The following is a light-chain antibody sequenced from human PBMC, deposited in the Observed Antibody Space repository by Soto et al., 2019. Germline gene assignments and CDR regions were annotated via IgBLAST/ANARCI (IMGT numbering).Light chain of an antibody. J-gene: IGLJ3*02. CDR3: AAWDDSMNGVV. V-gene: IGLV1-44*01. CDR1: SSNIGSNT. CDR2: SNN. Sequence: QSVLTQPPSASGTPGQRVTISCSGSSSNIGSNTVNWYQQLPGTAPKVLIYSNNQRPSGVPDRFSGSKSGTSGSLAISGLQSEDEADYHCAAWDDSMNGVVFGGGTTLTVL.